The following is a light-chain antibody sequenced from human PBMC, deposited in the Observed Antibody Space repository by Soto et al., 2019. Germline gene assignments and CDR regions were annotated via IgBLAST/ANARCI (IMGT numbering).Light chain of an antibody. Sequence: DIQLTQSPSVLSASVGYTVTITCLASQALSNYLAWYQQKPGKAPKLLIYAVSSLQSGVPSRFSATVSGTEFSLTITSLQPEDFATYYCQQLFDSPITFGQGTRLEIK. CDR2: AVS. CDR1: QALSNY. V-gene: IGKV1-9*01. CDR3: QQLFDSPIT. J-gene: IGKJ5*01.